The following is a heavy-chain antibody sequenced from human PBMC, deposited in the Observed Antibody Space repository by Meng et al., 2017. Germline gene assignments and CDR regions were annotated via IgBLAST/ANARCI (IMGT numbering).Heavy chain of an antibody. Sequence: QGQLTQGGAGLLKPSETLSLTCAVYGGSFSGYYWSWIRQPPGKGLEWIGEINHSGSTNYNPSLKSRVTLSVDTSKNQFSLKLSSVTAADTAVYYCARDTVEAYCGGDCCPLGYWGQGTLVTVSS. D-gene: IGHD2-21*02. J-gene: IGHJ4*02. CDR3: ARDTVEAYCGGDCCPLGY. V-gene: IGHV4-34*01. CDR2: INHSGST. CDR1: GGSFSGYY.